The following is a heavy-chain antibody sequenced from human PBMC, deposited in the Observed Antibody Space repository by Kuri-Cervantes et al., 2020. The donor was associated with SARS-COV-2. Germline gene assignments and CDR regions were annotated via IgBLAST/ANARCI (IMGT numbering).Heavy chain of an antibody. Sequence: SEPLSLTCTVSGGSISSYYWSWIRQPPGKGLEWIGYIYYSGSTNYNPSLKSRVTISVDTSKNQFSLKLSSVTAADTAVYYCARALWSGYCTFDIWGQGTMVTVSS. D-gene: IGHD3-3*01. CDR2: IYYSGST. V-gene: IGHV4-59*01. CDR3: ARALWSGYCTFDI. CDR1: GGSISSYY. J-gene: IGHJ3*02.